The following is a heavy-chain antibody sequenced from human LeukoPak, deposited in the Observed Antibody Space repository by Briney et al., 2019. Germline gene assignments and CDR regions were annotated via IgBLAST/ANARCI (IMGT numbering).Heavy chain of an antibody. CDR3: VRDLGGRSGH. CDR1: GFTFSSYA. CDR2: ISYDGSNK. Sequence: GGSLRLSCAASGFTFSSYAMHWVRQAPGKGLEWVAVISYDGSNKYYADSVKGRFTVSRDNSKNTLYLQMNSLRAEDTAVYYCVRDLGGRSGHWGQGTLVTVSS. D-gene: IGHD1-26*01. J-gene: IGHJ4*02. V-gene: IGHV3-30-3*01.